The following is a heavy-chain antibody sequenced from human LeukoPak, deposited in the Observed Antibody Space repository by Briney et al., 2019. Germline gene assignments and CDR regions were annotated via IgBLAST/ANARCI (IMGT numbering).Heavy chain of an antibody. Sequence: GASVKVSCKASGYTFTGYYMHWVRQAPGQGLEWMGWINPNTGGTNYAQKFQGRVAMTRDTSISTAYIELSRLRSDDTAVYYCARDVRIAVAAPDYWGQGTLVTVSS. CDR3: ARDVRIAVAAPDY. CDR2: INPNTGGT. CDR1: GYTFTGYY. D-gene: IGHD6-19*01. V-gene: IGHV1-2*02. J-gene: IGHJ4*02.